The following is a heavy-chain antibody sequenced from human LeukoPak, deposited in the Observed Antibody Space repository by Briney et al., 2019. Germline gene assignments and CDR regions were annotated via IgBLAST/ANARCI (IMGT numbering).Heavy chain of an antibody. V-gene: IGHV1-69*13. CDR2: IIPIFGTA. D-gene: IGHD6-19*01. Sequence: SVKVSCKASGGTFSSYAISWVRQAPGQGLEWMGGIIPIFGTANYAQKFQGRVTITADESTSTAYMELSSLRSEDTAVYCRARRIAVAGTYYFDYWGQGTLVTVSS. CDR1: GGTFSSYA. CDR3: ARRIAVAGTYYFDY. J-gene: IGHJ4*02.